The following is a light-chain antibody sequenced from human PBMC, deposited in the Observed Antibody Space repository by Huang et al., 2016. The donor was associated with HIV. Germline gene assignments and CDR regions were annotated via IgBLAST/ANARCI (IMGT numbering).Light chain of an antibody. CDR1: RTMSNY. CDR2: SAS. V-gene: IGKV1-39*01. CDR3: QQTYSTPIS. J-gene: IGKJ5*01. Sequence: DIQMTQSPASLSASVGDRVTITCRASRTMSNYLNRYQQKPGKAPKLLIHSASSLEGGVPSRFSGGGSGTEFTLTISSLQPEDFATYYCQQTYSTPISFGQGTRLEIK.